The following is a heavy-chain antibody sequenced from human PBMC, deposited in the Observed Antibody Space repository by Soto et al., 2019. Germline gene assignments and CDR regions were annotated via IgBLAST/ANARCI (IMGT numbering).Heavy chain of an antibody. D-gene: IGHD3-22*01. V-gene: IGHV1-46*02. CDR1: GYTFNSYY. CDR3: AKDRDESSNYYYFDY. CDR2: INPSGGST. J-gene: IGHJ4*02. Sequence: ASVEVSCKASGYTFNSYYMHWVRQAPGQGLEWMGVINPSGGSTTYGQRLKGRVTMTRDTSTSTVYMELSNLRSEDSAVYYCAKDRDESSNYYYFDYWGQGTLVTISS.